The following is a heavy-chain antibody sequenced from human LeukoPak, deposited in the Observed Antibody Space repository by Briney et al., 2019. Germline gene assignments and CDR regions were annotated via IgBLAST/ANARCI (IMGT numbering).Heavy chain of an antibody. J-gene: IGHJ6*03. D-gene: IGHD2-2*01. Sequence: GGSLRLSCAASGFTFSSYSMNWVRQAPGKGLEWVSSISSSSSYIYYADSVKGRFTISRGNAKNSLYLQMNSLRAEDTAVYYCAKDEVVPSYYYIDVWGKGTTVTVSS. CDR2: ISSSSSYI. CDR3: AKDEVVPSYYYIDV. CDR1: GFTFSSYS. V-gene: IGHV3-21*01.